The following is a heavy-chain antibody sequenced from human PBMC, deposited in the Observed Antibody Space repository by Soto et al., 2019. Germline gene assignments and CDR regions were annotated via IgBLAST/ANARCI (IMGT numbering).Heavy chain of an antibody. CDR2: ISSYNGNT. Sequence: QVQLVQSGAEVKKPGASVKVSCKASGYTFTSYGISWVRQAPGQGLEWRGWISSYNGNTNYAQKLQGRVTMNTDTSTSTAYMELRSLRYDDTAVYYCAREGGSNWFDPWGQGTLVTVSS. J-gene: IGHJ5*02. CDR3: AREGGSNWFDP. D-gene: IGHD3-10*01. V-gene: IGHV1-18*01. CDR1: GYTFTSYG.